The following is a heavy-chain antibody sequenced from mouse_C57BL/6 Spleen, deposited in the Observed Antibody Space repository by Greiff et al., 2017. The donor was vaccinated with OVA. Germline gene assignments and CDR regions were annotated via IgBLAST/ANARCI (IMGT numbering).Heavy chain of an antibody. V-gene: IGHV1-42*01. Sequence: VQLQQSGPELVKPGASVKISCKASGYSFTGYYMNWVKQSPEKSLEWIGEINPSTGGTTYNQKFKAKATLTVDKSSSTAYMQLKSLTSEDSAVYYCARKAIYYYGSSSFDYWGQGTTLTVSS. D-gene: IGHD1-1*01. CDR1: GYSFTGYY. J-gene: IGHJ2*01. CDR3: ARKAIYYYGSSSFDY. CDR2: INPSTGGT.